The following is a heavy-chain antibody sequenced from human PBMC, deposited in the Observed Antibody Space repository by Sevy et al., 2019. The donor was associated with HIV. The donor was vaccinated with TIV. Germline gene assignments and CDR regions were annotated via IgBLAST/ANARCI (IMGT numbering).Heavy chain of an antibody. CDR1: GGSFSGYY. J-gene: IGHJ6*03. Sequence: SETLSLTCAVYGGSFSGYYWSWIRQPPGKGLEWIGEISNSGSTNYNPSLKSRVTISVNTSKNQFSLKLISVTAADTAVYYCARGITMIAPYYYYYMDVWGKGTTVTVSS. CDR3: ARGITMIAPYYYYYMDV. V-gene: IGHV4-34*01. D-gene: IGHD3-22*01. CDR2: ISNSGST.